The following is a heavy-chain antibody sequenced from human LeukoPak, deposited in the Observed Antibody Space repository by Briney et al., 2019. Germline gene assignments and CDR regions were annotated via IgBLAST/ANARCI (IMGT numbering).Heavy chain of an antibody. J-gene: IGHJ4*02. V-gene: IGHV4-39*01. Sequence: PSETLSLTCTVSGGSISSSSYYWGWIRQPPGKGLEWIGSIYYSGSTYYNPSLKSRVTISVDTSKNQFSLKLSSVTAADTAVYYCARQRVFRTTATTSPCPPDYWGQGTLVTVSS. D-gene: IGHD4-17*01. CDR1: GGSISSSSYY. CDR2: IYYSGST. CDR3: ARQRVFRTTATTSPCPPDY.